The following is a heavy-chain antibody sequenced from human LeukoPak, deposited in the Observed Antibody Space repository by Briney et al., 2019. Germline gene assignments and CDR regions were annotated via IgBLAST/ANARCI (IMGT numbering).Heavy chain of an antibody. CDR1: GGSISSSNS. CDR2: IYHSGST. V-gene: IGHV4-4*02. J-gene: IGHJ6*02. CDR3: ARLQGDYDRSVYYYYGIDV. D-gene: IGHD4-17*01. Sequence: PSETLSLTCAVSGGSISSSNSWSWVRQPPRKGLEGIGEIYHSGSTNYNPSLKSRVTISVDKSKNQFSLKLSSVTAADTAVYYCARLQGDYDRSVYYYYGIDVWGPWTTVTVSS.